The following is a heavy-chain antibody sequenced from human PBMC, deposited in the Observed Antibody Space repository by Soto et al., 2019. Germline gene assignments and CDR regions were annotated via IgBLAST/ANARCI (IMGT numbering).Heavy chain of an antibody. CDR1: RFTFRSYG. D-gene: IGHD2-21*02. CDR3: ARDSGDCGGDCYFDFQH. CDR2: IWYDGSKK. Sequence: QVQLVESGGGVVQPGTSLRLSCAASRFTFRSYGMHWVRQAPGKGLEWVALIWYDGSKKYYADPVKGRFTISRDNSKNTLYLQMNSLRAEDTAVYYCARDSGDCGGDCYFDFQHWGQGTLVSVSS. J-gene: IGHJ1*01. V-gene: IGHV3-33*01.